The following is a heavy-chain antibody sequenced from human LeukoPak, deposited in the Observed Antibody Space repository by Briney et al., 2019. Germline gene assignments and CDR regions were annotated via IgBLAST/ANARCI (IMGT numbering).Heavy chain of an antibody. J-gene: IGHJ3*02. D-gene: IGHD3-10*01. V-gene: IGHV4-39*07. Sequence: SETLSLTCTVSGGSISSSSYYWGWIRQPPGKGLEWIGSIYYSGSTYYNPSLKSRVTISVDTSKNQFSLKLSSVTAADTAVYYCARDSNLLWFGELLFSLGTFDAFDIWGQGTMVTVSS. CDR1: GGSISSSSYY. CDR2: IYYSGST. CDR3: ARDSNLLWFGELLFSLGTFDAFDI.